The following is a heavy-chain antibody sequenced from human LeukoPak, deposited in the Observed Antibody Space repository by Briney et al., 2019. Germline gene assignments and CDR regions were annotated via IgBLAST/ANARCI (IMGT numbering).Heavy chain of an antibody. CDR1: GYTFTSYG. CDR3: ARVGGVLWYSGSLDY. V-gene: IGHV1-18*01. J-gene: IGHJ4*02. Sequence: ASVKVSCKASGYTFTSYGISWVRQAPGQGLEWMGWISAYNGNTNYAQKLQGRVTMTTDTSTSTAYMELRSLRSDDTAVYYCARVGGVLWYSGSLDYWGQGTLVTVSS. CDR2: ISAYNGNT. D-gene: IGHD1-26*01.